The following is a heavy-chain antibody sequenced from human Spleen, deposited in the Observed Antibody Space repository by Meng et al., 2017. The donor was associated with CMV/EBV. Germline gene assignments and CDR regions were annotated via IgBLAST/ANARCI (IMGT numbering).Heavy chain of an antibody. J-gene: IGHJ4*02. CDR1: GGPISSGDYY. CDR2: IYYSGIT. Sequence: LQASDPDLVNPSQTLPPTCTVSGGPISSGDYYWSWIRQPPGKGLEWIGYIYYSGITYYNPSLKSRVTISVDTSKNQFSLKLSSVTAADTAVYYCARSTPAAAAFDYWGQGTLVTVSS. V-gene: IGHV4-30-4*08. CDR3: ARSTPAAAAFDY. D-gene: IGHD6-13*01.